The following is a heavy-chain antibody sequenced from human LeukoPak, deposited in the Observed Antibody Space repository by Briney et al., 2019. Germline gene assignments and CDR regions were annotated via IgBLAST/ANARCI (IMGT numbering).Heavy chain of an antibody. CDR3: ARDLRICPHKYDSSSHPFDY. J-gene: IGHJ4*02. V-gene: IGHV3-23*01. CDR2: TCGSGAAT. D-gene: IGHD3-22*01. Sequence: GASLRLSCAASGFTFNTYGMNWVRQAPGKGLEWVSGTCGSGAATYYADSVKGRFTISRDNSKNILYLQMNSLRAEDTAIYYCARDLRICPHKYDSSSHPFDYWGQGTLVTVSS. CDR1: GFTFNTYG.